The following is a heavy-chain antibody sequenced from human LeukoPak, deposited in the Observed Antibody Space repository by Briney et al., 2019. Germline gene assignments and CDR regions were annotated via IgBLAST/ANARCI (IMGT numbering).Heavy chain of an antibody. CDR1: GFTFSSYA. V-gene: IGHV3-23*01. J-gene: IGHJ4*02. CDR2: ISGSGGST. CDR3: AKDPLGYCTNGVCY. Sequence: GGSLRLSCAASGFTFSSYAMSWVRQAPGKGLEWVSAISGSGGSTYYADSVKGRFTISRDNSKNTLYLQMNSLRAEDTAVYYCAKDPLGYCTNGVCYWGQGTLVTVSS. D-gene: IGHD2-8*01.